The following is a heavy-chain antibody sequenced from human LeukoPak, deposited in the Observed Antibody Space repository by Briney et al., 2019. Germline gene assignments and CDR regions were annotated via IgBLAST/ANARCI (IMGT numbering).Heavy chain of an antibody. D-gene: IGHD3-3*01. CDR1: GFTFSSYW. Sequence: GGSLRLSCAASGFTFSSYWMLWVRQAPGKGLVCVSHINYDETTTTYADSVKGRFTISRDNAKNSLYLQMNSLRAEDTAVYYCARDRDYDFWSGYCAFDIWGQGTMVTVSS. J-gene: IGHJ3*02. CDR2: INYDETTT. V-gene: IGHV3-74*03. CDR3: ARDRDYDFWSGYCAFDI.